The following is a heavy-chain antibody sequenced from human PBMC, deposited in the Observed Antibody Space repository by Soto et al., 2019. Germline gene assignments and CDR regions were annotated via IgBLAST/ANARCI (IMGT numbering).Heavy chain of an antibody. CDR1: GGSISSGNYY. J-gene: IGHJ6*02. CDR2: ISYSGTT. Sequence: SETLSLTCTVSGGSISSGNYYWSWIRQPPGKGLEWIGFISYSGTTHYSASLRSRVSISEDTSKNQFSLDLSSVTAADTAVYYCARESDYYYGMDVWGQGTTVTVSS. V-gene: IGHV4-30-4*01. CDR3: ARESDYYYGMDV.